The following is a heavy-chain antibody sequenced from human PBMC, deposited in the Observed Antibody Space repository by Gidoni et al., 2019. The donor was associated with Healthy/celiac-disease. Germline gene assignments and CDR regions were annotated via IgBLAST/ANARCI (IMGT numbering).Heavy chain of an antibody. CDR2: IYYRGRT. D-gene: IGHD5-12*01. V-gene: IGHV4-39*07. Sequence: QLQLQESGPGLVKPSETLSLTCTVSGGSNSSSSYYWGWIRQPPGKGLEWIGSIYYRGRTYYNPSLKSRVTISVDTSKNQFSLELSSVTAADTAVYYCARDSGYGKGYFDYWGQGTLVTVSS. CDR1: GGSNSSSSYY. CDR3: ARDSGYGKGYFDY. J-gene: IGHJ4*02.